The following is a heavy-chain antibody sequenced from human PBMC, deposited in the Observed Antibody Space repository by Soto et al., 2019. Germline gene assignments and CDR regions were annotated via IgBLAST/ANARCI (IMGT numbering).Heavy chain of an antibody. CDR2: IDSHGSYT. V-gene: IGHV3-74*01. D-gene: IGHD3-22*01. CDR1: GFTFSSYW. Sequence: PGGSLRLSCAASGFTFSSYWMHWVRQTPEKGLVWVSHIDSHGSYTTYADSVKGRFTISRDNAKNSLYLQMNSLRAEDTAVYYCARGDYYDSSGPFSDAFDIWGQGTMVTVSS. J-gene: IGHJ3*02. CDR3: ARGDYYDSSGPFSDAFDI.